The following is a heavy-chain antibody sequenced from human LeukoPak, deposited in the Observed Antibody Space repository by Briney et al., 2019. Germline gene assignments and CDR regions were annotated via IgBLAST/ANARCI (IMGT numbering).Heavy chain of an antibody. V-gene: IGHV1-24*01. CDR1: GYTLTELS. CDR3: ARVYLKRDYYDSSAYFSFDY. CDR2: FDPEDGET. Sequence: ASVKVSCKVSGYTLTELSMHWVRQAPGKGLEWMGGFDPEDGETIYAQKLQGRVTMTTDTSTSTAYMELRSLRSEDTAVYYCARVYLKRDYYDSSAYFSFDYWGQGTLVTVSS. J-gene: IGHJ4*02. D-gene: IGHD3-22*01.